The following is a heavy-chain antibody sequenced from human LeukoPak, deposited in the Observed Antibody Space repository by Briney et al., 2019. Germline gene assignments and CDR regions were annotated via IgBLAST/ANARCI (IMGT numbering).Heavy chain of an antibody. V-gene: IGHV1-69*13. J-gene: IGHJ6*03. CDR2: IFPLYGVV. D-gene: IGHD5-12*01. CDR1: GSTFRSDA. Sequence: SVKVSCKASGSTFRSDAFTWVRQAPGHGLEWTGGIFPLYGVVNYAQKFQGRVTITADESESTAYMEMSSLRSDDTAVYYCARGVGWDIVDQNYYMDVWGKGTTVTVSS. CDR3: ARGVGWDIVDQNYYMDV.